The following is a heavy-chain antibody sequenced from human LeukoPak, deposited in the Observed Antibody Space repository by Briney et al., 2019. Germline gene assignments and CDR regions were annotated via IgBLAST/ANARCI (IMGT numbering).Heavy chain of an antibody. J-gene: IGHJ6*02. CDR2: IYYSGST. V-gene: IGHV4-59*08. CDR1: GGSISSYY. D-gene: IGHD2-8*01. CDR3: ARHRPYYCTNVVCYPRSNEYGMDV. Sequence: SETLSLTCTVSGGSISSYYWSWIRQPPGKGLEWIGYIYYSGSTNYNPSLKSRVTISVDTSKNQFSLKLSSVTAADTAVYYCARHRPYYCTNVVCYPRSNEYGMDVWGQGTTVTVSS.